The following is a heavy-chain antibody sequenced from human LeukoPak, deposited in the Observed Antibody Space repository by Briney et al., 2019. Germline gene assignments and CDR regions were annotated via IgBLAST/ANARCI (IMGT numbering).Heavy chain of an antibody. CDR1: GGSFSGYY. CDR2: INHSGST. J-gene: IGHJ5*02. V-gene: IGHV4-34*01. D-gene: IGHD2-15*01. Sequence: SETLSLTCAVYGGSFSGYYWSWIRQPPGKGLEWIGEINHSGSTNYNPSLKSRVTISVDTSKNQFSLKLSSVTAADTAVYYCASASSPEYCSGGSCYSGGWFDPWGQGTLVTVSS. CDR3: ASASSPEYCSGGSCYSGGWFDP.